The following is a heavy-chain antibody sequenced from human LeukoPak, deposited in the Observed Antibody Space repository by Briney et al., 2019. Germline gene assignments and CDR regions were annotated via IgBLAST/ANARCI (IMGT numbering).Heavy chain of an antibody. CDR3: ARASSGVYYGSGPRRGLYFQH. Sequence: ASVKVSCKASGYTFTAYYVHWVRQAPGQGLEWMGRIIPILGIANYAQKFQGRVTITADKSTSTAYMELSSLRSEDTAVYYCARASSGVYYGSGPRRGLYFQHWGQGTLVTVSS. CDR2: IIPILGIA. D-gene: IGHD3-10*01. V-gene: IGHV1-69*04. J-gene: IGHJ1*01. CDR1: GYTFTAYY.